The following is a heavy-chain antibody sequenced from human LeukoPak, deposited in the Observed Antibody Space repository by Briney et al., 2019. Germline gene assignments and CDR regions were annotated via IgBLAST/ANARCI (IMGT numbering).Heavy chain of an antibody. Sequence: SETLSLTCTVSGGSISRYYWSWIRQPPGKGLEWIGYIYYSGSTNYNPSLKSRVTISVDTSKNQFSLKLSSVTAADTAVYYCASFISPHSSSGAYDYWGQGTLVTVSS. CDR3: ASFISPHSSSGAYDY. CDR1: GGSISRYY. D-gene: IGHD6-6*01. CDR2: IYYSGST. V-gene: IGHV4-59*01. J-gene: IGHJ4*02.